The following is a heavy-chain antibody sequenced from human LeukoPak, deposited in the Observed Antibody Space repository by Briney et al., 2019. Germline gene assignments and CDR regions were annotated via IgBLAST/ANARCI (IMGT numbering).Heavy chain of an antibody. Sequence: PGGSLRLSCVASGFTFSAYSMNWVRQAAGKGLEWVSYITSSSGSAIYYADSVKCRFTISRDNAKNSPYLQMNSLRAEDTAVYYCAREGQYQLLPKVPVYYYYYMDVWGKGTTVTVSS. J-gene: IGHJ6*03. V-gene: IGHV3-48*01. CDR1: GFTFSAYS. CDR3: AREGQYQLLPKVPVYYYYYMDV. CDR2: ITSSSGSAI. D-gene: IGHD2-2*01.